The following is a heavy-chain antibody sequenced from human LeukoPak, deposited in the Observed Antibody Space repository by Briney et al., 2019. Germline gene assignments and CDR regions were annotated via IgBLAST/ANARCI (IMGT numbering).Heavy chain of an antibody. CDR1: GFAFDDYG. CDR2: FNWVGGST. D-gene: IGHD3-10*01. J-gene: IGHJ3*02. V-gene: IGHV3-20*04. CDR3: ARAPPSGSLAFDI. Sequence: PGGSLRLSCAASGFAFDDYGLSWGAQAPGKGLGGVSGFNWVGGSTGYADSVKGRFTISRDNDKNSLYLQKNSLRAEDTALYYCARAPPSGSLAFDIWGQGTMVTVSS.